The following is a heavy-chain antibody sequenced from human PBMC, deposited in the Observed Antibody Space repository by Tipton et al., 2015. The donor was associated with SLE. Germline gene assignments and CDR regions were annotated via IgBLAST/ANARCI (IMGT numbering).Heavy chain of an antibody. D-gene: IGHD1-7*01. V-gene: IGHV4-59*11. CDR1: GGSISSHY. J-gene: IGHJ4*02. Sequence: TLSLTCTVSGGSISSHYWSWIRQPPGKGLEWIGYIYYSGSTNYNPSLKSRVTISVDTSKNQFSLKLSSVTAADTAVYYCARDGDNWNYGVFDYWGQGTLVTVSS. CDR2: IYYSGST. CDR3: ARDGDNWNYGVFDY.